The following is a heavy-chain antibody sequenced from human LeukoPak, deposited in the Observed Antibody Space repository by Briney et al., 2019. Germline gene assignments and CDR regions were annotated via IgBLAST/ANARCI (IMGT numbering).Heavy chain of an antibody. CDR1: GFTFNRYW. CDR2: INTDGTIT. CDR3: VRERKQVQTDWSDG. J-gene: IGHJ5*02. V-gene: IGHV3-74*01. D-gene: IGHD1-14*01. Sequence: PGGSLRLSCAASGFTFNRYWMLWVRQAPGKGLVSASRINTDGTITSYADFVKGRFTISRDNAKNTLYLQMNSLRAEDTAVYYCVRERKQVQTDWSDGWGQGSPVT.